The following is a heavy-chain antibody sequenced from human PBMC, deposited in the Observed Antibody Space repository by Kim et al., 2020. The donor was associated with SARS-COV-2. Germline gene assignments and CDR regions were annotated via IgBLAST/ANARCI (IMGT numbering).Heavy chain of an antibody. D-gene: IGHD3-16*01. J-gene: IGHJ4*02. Sequence: ASVKVSCKASGFTFTFYSMHWVRQAPGQGLEWMGMINRSGGGTNYAQKFQGRVTMTGDTSTNTVYMELSSLRPDDPAAYYCAKEGGHWRQGTLVTVSS. CDR1: GFTFTFYS. V-gene: IGHV1-46*01. CDR2: INRSGGGT. CDR3: AKEGGH.